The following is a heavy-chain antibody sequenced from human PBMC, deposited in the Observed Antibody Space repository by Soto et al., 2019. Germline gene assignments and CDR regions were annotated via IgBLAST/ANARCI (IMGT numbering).Heavy chain of an antibody. CDR3: ARDYYDSSGYPWSYYGMDV. Sequence: PGESLKISCKGSGYSFTSYWIGWVRQMPGKGLEWMGIIYPGDSDTRYSPSFQGQVTSSADKSISTAYLQWSSLKASDTAMYYCARDYYDSSGYPWSYYGMDVWGQGTTVTVSS. J-gene: IGHJ6*02. CDR2: IYPGDSDT. CDR1: GYSFTSYW. D-gene: IGHD3-22*01. V-gene: IGHV5-51*01.